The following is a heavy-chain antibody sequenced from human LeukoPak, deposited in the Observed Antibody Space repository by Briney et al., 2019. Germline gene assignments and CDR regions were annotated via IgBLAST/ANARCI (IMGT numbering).Heavy chain of an antibody. V-gene: IGHV4-38-2*01. CDR3: ARHTGRVERSTGAFDL. CDR2: IYHSGST. J-gene: IGHJ2*01. CDR1: GYSISSGHY. D-gene: IGHD1-1*01. Sequence: SETLSLTCAVSGYSISSGHYCGWIRQPPGKGLEWIGSIYHSGSTYYNPSLKSRVTISVDTSKNQFSLKLTSVTAADTAVYYCARHTGRVERSTGAFDLWGRGTLVTVSS.